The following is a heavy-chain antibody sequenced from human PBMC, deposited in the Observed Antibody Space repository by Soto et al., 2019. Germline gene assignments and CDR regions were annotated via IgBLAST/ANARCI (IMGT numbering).Heavy chain of an antibody. J-gene: IGHJ6*02. Sequence: EVQLVESGGGFVQPGGSLRLSCAASGFTFDSYWMTWVRQAPGKGLEWVAHIKQDGGQTYYVDSVKGRFTISRDNAKTSLYLQMNSLRAEDTSAYFCARGGNGYENWPPYYYYGMDVWGQGTTVTVSS. V-gene: IGHV3-7*01. CDR2: IKQDGGQT. CDR1: GFTFDSYW. CDR3: ARGGNGYENWPPYYYYGMDV. D-gene: IGHD5-12*01.